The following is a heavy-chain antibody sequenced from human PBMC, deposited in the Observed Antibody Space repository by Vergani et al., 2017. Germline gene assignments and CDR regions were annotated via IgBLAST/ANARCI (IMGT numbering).Heavy chain of an antibody. CDR3: ARHSTVEWLVKLGWIDP. CDR1: GASIRSSNYY. V-gene: IGHV4-39*01. CDR2: IYYSGST. Sequence: QLQLQESGPGLVKPSATLSLTCSVSGASIRSSNYYWGWIRQPPGNGLEWIASIYYSGSTYYNPSLKSRVTISVDTSKNQFSLKLRSVTAADTAVYFCARHSTVEWLVKLGWIDPWGQGILVTVSS. D-gene: IGHD6-19*01. J-gene: IGHJ5*02.